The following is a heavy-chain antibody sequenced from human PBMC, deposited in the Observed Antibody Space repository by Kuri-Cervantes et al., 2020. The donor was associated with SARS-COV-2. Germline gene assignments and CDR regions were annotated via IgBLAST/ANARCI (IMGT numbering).Heavy chain of an antibody. CDR2: ISYDGSNK. Sequence: GGSLRLSCAASGFTFSNYAMHWVRQAPGKGLEWVAVISYDGSNKYYADSVKGRFTISRDNSKNTLYLQMNSLRAEDTAVYYCARETAGEGSFDYWGQGTLVTVSS. J-gene: IGHJ4*02. CDR3: ARETAGEGSFDY. CDR1: GFTFSNYA. D-gene: IGHD7-27*01. V-gene: IGHV3-30-3*01.